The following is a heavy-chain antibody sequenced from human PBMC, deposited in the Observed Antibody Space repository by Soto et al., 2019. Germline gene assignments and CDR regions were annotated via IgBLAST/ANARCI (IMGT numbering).Heavy chain of an antibody. D-gene: IGHD3-9*01. J-gene: IGHJ5*02. V-gene: IGHV3-23*01. Sequence: GGSLRLSCVGSGFTFSSYAIIWVRQAPGKGLQWVSGISDSGFDTTYADPVKGRFTIFRDSSKNTVYLQMNSLRAKDTAVYYCARKLPLFRPLTAWGQGTVVTVSS. CDR2: ISDSGFDT. CDR1: GFTFSSYA. CDR3: ARKLPLFRPLTA.